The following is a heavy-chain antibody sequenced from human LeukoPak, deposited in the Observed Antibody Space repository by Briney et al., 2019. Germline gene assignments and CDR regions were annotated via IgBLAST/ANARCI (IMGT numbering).Heavy chain of an antibody. D-gene: IGHD1-7*01. J-gene: IGHJ4*02. V-gene: IGHV1-46*01. CDR1: GYTFTSYY. Sequence: ASVKASCKASGYTFTSYYMHWVRQAPGQGLEGMGIITPSGGSTTYAQKFQGRVTMTRDTSTSTVYMELSSLRSEDTAVYYCARDVDWNYSFDYWGQGTLVTVSS. CDR2: ITPSGGST. CDR3: ARDVDWNYSFDY.